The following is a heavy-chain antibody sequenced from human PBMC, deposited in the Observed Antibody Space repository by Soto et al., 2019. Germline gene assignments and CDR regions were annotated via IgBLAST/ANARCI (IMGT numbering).Heavy chain of an antibody. J-gene: IGHJ5*02. D-gene: IGHD3-3*01. CDR1: GYTFNTYG. V-gene: IGHV1-18*01. Sequence: ASVKVSCKTSGYTFNTYGINWVRQAPGQGLELMGWISAYDGKTTYAEKFQGRVSLTTDTSTSTAYMELRSLRSDDTAIYYCARDPHEFWTSYWFDPWGQGTPVTVS. CDR3: ARDPHEFWTSYWFDP. CDR2: ISAYDGKT.